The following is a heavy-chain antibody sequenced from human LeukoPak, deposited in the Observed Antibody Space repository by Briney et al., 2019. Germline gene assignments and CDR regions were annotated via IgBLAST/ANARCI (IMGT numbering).Heavy chain of an antibody. CDR2: MSADGINT. J-gene: IGHJ5*01. CDR1: GFIFSDYA. D-gene: IGHD6-19*01. Sequence: GGSLRLSCTASGFIFSDYAMHWVRQAPGKGLEWVAVMSADGINTFYAASVRGRFTISRYNSKGTVNLQMNRLTSEDTAVYYCARDAGSAWISWFDSWGQGSVVAVSS. CDR3: ARDAGSAWISWFDS. V-gene: IGHV3-30-3*01.